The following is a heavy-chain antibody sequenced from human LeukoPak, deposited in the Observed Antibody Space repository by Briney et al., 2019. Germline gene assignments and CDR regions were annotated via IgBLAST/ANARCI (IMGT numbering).Heavy chain of an antibody. D-gene: IGHD3-10*01. CDR2: IYYSGST. V-gene: IGHV4-39*07. J-gene: IGHJ6*03. CDR1: GGSISSSSYY. CDR3: ASDTLVRGVGYYYMDV. Sequence: PSETLSLTCTVAGGSISSSSYYRGWIRQPPGKGLEWSGSIYYSGSTYYNPSLKSRVTISVDTSKNQFSLKLSSVTAADTAVYFCASDTLVRGVGYYYMDVWGKGTTVTVSS.